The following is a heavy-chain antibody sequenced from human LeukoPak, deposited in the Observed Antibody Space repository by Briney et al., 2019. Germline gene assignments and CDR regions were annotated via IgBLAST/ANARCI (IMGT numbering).Heavy chain of an antibody. V-gene: IGHV4-59*12. CDR2: IYYSGST. D-gene: IGHD5-12*01. Sequence: PSETLSLTCTVSGGSISSYYWSWIRQPPGKGLEWIGYIYYSGSTNYNPSLKSRVTISVDTSKNQFSLKLSSVTAADTAVYYCARGYSGYDWADYMDVWGKGTTVTISS. CDR1: GGSISSYY. CDR3: ARGYSGYDWADYMDV. J-gene: IGHJ6*03.